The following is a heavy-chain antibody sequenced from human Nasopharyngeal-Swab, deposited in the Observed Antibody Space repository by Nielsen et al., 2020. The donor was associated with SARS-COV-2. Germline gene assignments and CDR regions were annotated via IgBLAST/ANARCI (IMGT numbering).Heavy chain of an antibody. CDR2: INWNSGRK. Sequence: SLKISCAASGFTFDDYTMHWVRQAPGKGLEWVSGINWNSGRKGYADSVKGRFTISRDNAKNSLYLQMNSLRAEDTAVYYCAREGVDSASDYSEPFDIWGQGTMVTVSS. CDR1: GFTFDDYT. CDR3: AREGVDSASDYSEPFDI. V-gene: IGHV3-9*01. J-gene: IGHJ3*02. D-gene: IGHD5-12*01.